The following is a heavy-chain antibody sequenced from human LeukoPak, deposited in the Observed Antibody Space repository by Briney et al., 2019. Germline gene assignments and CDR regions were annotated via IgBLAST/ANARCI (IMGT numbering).Heavy chain of an antibody. CDR1: GYTFTSYA. D-gene: IGHD1-26*01. CDR2: INAGNGNT. Sequence: ASVKVSCKASGYTFTSYAMHWVRQAPGQRLEWMGWINAGNGNTKYSQKFQGRVTITRDTSASTAYMELSSLRSEDTAVYYCARAWAHTEPIDYWGQGTLVTVSS. J-gene: IGHJ4*02. CDR3: ARAWAHTEPIDY. V-gene: IGHV1-3*01.